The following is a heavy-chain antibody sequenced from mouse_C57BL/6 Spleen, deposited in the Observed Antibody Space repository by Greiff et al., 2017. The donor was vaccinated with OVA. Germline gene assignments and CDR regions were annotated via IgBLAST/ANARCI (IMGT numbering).Heavy chain of an antibody. Sequence: EVQLQQSGPVLVKPGASVKMSCKASGYTFTDYYMNWVKQSHGKSLEWIGVINPYNGGTSYNQKFKGKATLTVDKSSSTAYMELNSLTSEDSAVYYCARSDYGNYVEYFDVWGTGTTVTVSS. CDR2: INPYNGGT. CDR3: ARSDYGNYVEYFDV. CDR1: GYTFTDYY. D-gene: IGHD2-1*01. J-gene: IGHJ1*03. V-gene: IGHV1-19*01.